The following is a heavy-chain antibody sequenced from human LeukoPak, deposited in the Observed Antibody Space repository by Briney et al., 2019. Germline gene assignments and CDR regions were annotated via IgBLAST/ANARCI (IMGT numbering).Heavy chain of an antibody. D-gene: IGHD1-26*01. CDR2: ISGSGGNT. V-gene: IGHV3-23*01. CDR1: GFTFSSYA. CDR3: AKGLLTYYYYGMDV. Sequence: RGSLRLSCAASGFTFSSYAMSWVRQAPGKRLEWVSAISGSGGNTYYADSVKGRFTISRDNSKNTLYLQMNSLRAEDTAVYYCAKGLLTYYYYGMDVWGQGTTVTVSS. J-gene: IGHJ6*02.